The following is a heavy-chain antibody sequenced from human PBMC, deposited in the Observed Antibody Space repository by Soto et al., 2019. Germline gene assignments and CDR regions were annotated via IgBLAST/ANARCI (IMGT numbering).Heavy chain of an antibody. Sequence: QVHLQESGPGLVKPSGTLSLTCAVSGGYITTNWWSWVRQPPGKGLEWIGEIYHSGTTNYNPSLRGRVTISVDKSNNHCSLNLNSVTDADSAIYYGARNIALPRTRGFDYGGQGNLFTVSS. CDR3: ARNIALPRTRGFDY. J-gene: IGHJ4*02. V-gene: IGHV4-4*02. CDR2: IYHSGTT. D-gene: IGHD3-3*02. CDR1: GGYITTNW.